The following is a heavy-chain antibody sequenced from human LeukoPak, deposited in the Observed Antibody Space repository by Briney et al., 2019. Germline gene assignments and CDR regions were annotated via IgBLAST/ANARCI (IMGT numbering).Heavy chain of an antibody. CDR3: TTLTMILVHHDY. J-gene: IGHJ4*02. Sequence: GGSLRLSCVASGFTLTNAWMNGVRQAPGRGVEGGGRIKKKADGGTTDYAEPGRGIFSISREEVKNKVYLQMHSVKTEDTAVYYCTTLTMILVHHDYWVQGTLVTVSS. V-gene: IGHV3-15*01. D-gene: IGHD3-22*01. CDR1: GFTLTNAW. CDR2: IKKKADGGTT.